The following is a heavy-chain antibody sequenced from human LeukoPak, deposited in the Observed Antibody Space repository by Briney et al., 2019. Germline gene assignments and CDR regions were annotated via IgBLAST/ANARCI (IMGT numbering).Heavy chain of an antibody. V-gene: IGHV1-2*06. CDR3: AIPGRGLVIDY. CDR2: INLNSGGT. Sequence: APVKVSCKASGYTFTSYYMHWVRQAPGPGLEWMGRINLNSGGTNYAQKFQGRVTMTRDTSISTTYRGLSRLRSDDTAVYYCAIPGRGLVIDYWGQGTLVTVSS. CDR1: GYTFTSYY. D-gene: IGHD3-10*01. J-gene: IGHJ4*02.